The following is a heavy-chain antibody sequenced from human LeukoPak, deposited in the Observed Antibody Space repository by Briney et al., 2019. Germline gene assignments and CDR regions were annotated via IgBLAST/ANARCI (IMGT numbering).Heavy chain of an antibody. V-gene: IGHV4-34*01. Sequence: PSETLSLTCAVYGGSFSGYYWSWIRQPPGKGLEWIGEINHSGSTNYNPSLKSRVTISVDTSKNQFSLKLSSVTAADTAVYYCAGVPQIGYSVFRWRPLPGLWGRGTLVTVSS. J-gene: IGHJ2*01. D-gene: IGHD3-3*01. CDR2: INHSGST. CDR3: AGVPQIGYSVFRWRPLPGL. CDR1: GGSFSGYY.